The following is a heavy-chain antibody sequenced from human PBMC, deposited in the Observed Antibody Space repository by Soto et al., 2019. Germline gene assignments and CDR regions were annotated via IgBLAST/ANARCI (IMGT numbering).Heavy chain of an antibody. CDR1: GYTFTSYG. V-gene: IGHV1-18*01. Sequence: GASVKVSCKASGYTFTSYGISWVRQAPGQGLEWMGWISAYNGNTNYAQKLQGRVTMTTDTSTSTAYMELRSLRSDDTAVYYCARVKYYYGSGSYYGDASDIWGQGTMVTVSS. CDR3: ARVKYYYGSGSYYGDASDI. CDR2: ISAYNGNT. D-gene: IGHD3-10*01. J-gene: IGHJ3*02.